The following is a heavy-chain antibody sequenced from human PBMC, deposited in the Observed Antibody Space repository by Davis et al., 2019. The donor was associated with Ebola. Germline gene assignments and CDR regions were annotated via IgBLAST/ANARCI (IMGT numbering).Heavy chain of an antibody. Sequence: PGGSLRLSCAASGFTFSNYGMHWVRQGPGKGLKWVAVISYDGSNKYYADSVKGRFTISRDNSKNTLYLQMNSLRAEGTAVYYCAKGTYYYGSGRPDYWGQGTLVTVSS. D-gene: IGHD3-10*01. CDR1: GFTFSNYG. V-gene: IGHV3-30*18. CDR3: AKGTYYYGSGRPDY. J-gene: IGHJ4*02. CDR2: ISYDGSNK.